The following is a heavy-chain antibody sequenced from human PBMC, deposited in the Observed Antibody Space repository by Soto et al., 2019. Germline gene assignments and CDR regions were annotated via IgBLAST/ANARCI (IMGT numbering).Heavy chain of an antibody. D-gene: IGHD7-27*01. Sequence: QVHVVQSGAEVKKPGSSGKVTCKAFGGTFNSFGINWVRQAPGQGLEWMGGIIPVFGTTKYAQKFRDRVTLVADGSTSTSYMEWSSLTSDDTAVYYFAIEVWGRGGYELDSWGQGTLVTVSS. CDR1: GGTFNSFG. V-gene: IGHV1-69*01. J-gene: IGHJ4*02. CDR3: AIEVWGRGGYELDS. CDR2: IIPVFGTT.